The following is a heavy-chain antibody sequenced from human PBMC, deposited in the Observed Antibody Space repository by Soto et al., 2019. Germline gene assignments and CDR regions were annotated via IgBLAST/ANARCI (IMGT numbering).Heavy chain of an antibody. V-gene: IGHV5-51*01. CDR2: IYPGDSET. J-gene: IGHJ4*02. CDR1: GDSFTSYW. Sequence: PGESLKISCKGSGDSFTSYWIGWVRQMPGKGLVLMGLIYPGDSETRYSPSFQCQVTISADKSISTAYLQWSSLKASDTAMYYCVRRYRTRRTLLEYSAQGTMVAGSS. CDR3: VRRYRTRRTLLEY. D-gene: IGHD2-2*02.